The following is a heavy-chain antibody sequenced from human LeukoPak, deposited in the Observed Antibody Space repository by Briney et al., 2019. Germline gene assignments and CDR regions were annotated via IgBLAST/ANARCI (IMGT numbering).Heavy chain of an antibody. Sequence: GESLKISCKGSGYSFTSYWIVWVRQMPGKGLEWMGIIYPGDSDTRYSPSFQGQVTISADKSISTAYLQWTSLKASDSAMYYCARRGMETIAAANDYWGQGTLVTVSS. V-gene: IGHV5-51*01. CDR2: IYPGDSDT. CDR1: GYSFTSYW. D-gene: IGHD6-25*01. J-gene: IGHJ4*02. CDR3: ARRGMETIAAANDY.